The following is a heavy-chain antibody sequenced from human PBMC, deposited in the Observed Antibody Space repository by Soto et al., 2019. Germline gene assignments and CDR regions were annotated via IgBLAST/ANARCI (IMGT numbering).Heavy chain of an antibody. J-gene: IGHJ6*03. V-gene: IGHV3-21*01. Sequence: EVQVVESGGGLVKPGGSLRLSCAASGFNFNHYGMHWVRQAPGKGLEWVSYISRAGEDKKFLDSVKGRFTISRDNAKNSLFLQMNSLRAEDTSIYYCARETFGDRFYMDVCGRGTKVTVSS. D-gene: IGHD2-21*01. CDR1: GFNFNHYG. CDR3: ARETFGDRFYMDV. CDR2: ISRAGEDK.